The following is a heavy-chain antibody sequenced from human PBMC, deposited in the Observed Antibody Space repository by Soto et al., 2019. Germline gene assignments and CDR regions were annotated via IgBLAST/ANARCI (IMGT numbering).Heavy chain of an antibody. CDR2: IYYSGST. D-gene: IGHD3-10*01. J-gene: IGHJ3*02. Sequence: LEILSLTYTVSGGSISSYYGSWIRQPPGKGLEWIGYIYYSGSTNYNPSLKSRVTISVDTSKNQFSLKLSSVTAADTAVYYCARDEGAMVRGVIGAFDIWGQGTMVTVSS. CDR1: GGSISSYY. CDR3: ARDEGAMVRGVIGAFDI. V-gene: IGHV4-59*01.